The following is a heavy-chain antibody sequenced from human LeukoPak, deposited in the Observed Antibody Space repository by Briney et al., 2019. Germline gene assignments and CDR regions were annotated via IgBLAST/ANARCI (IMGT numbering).Heavy chain of an antibody. CDR3: ARALSHSSSWYPSGGYYYYGMDV. V-gene: IGHV1-18*01. J-gene: IGHJ6*02. CDR1: GYTFTSYG. Sequence: GASVKVSCKASGYTFTSYGISWVRQAPGQGLEWMGWISAYNGNTSYAQKLQGRVTMTTDTSTSTAYMELRSLRSDDTAVYYCARALSHSSSWYPSGGYYYYGMDVWGQGTTVTVSS. CDR2: ISAYNGNT. D-gene: IGHD6-13*01.